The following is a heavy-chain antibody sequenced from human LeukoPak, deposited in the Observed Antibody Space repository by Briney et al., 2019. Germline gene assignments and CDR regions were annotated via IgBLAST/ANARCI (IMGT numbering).Heavy chain of an antibody. V-gene: IGHV4-34*01. J-gene: IGHJ6*03. CDR2: ISESGST. CDR3: VRGRTDYYYYMDV. Sequence: PSETLSLTCGVSGEPFSGYYWSWIRQPPGKGLGWIGDISESGSTNYNPSLKSRVTISVDPSKNQFSLRLTSMTAADTAVYFCVRGRTDYYYYMDVWGKGTTVTVSS. CDR1: GEPFSGYY.